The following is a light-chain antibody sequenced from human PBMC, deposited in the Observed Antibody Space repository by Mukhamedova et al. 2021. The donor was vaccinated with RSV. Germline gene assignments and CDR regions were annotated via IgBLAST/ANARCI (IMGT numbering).Light chain of an antibody. CDR2: AAS. V-gene: IGKV1-39*01. Sequence: WYQRRVHGRAPNLLIYAASTLHTGVPSRFSGSGSGTDFSLTIAGLEPEDFATYYCQHSYGSPWTLGQGTRAEVK. J-gene: IGKJ1*01. CDR3: QHSYGSPWT.